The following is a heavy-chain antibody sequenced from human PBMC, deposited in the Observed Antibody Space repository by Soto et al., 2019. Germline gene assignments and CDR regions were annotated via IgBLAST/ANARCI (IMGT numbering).Heavy chain of an antibody. D-gene: IGHD3-3*01. Sequence: QVQLVQSGAEVKKPGSSVKVSCKASGGTFSSYAISWVRQAPGQGLEWMGGIIPIFGTANYAQKFQGRVTITADESTSTAYMELSSLRSKDTAVYYCARGAYDFWSGYYPYYYYYGMDVWGQGTTVTVSS. J-gene: IGHJ6*02. V-gene: IGHV1-69*01. CDR3: ARGAYDFWSGYYPYYYYYGMDV. CDR1: GGTFSSYA. CDR2: IIPIFGTA.